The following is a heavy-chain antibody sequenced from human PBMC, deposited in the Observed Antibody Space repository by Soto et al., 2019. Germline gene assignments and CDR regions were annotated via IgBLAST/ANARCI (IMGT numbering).Heavy chain of an antibody. Sequence: QLQLQESGPGLVEPSETLSLTCTVSGGSISGTNEYWGWIRQPPGKGLEWIASIHYDGRTYYTPSLTSRLTISADTSKNHFSLKLSSVTAAHTAVYYCARAYFGSGSYSYWGQGTLVIVSS. D-gene: IGHD3-10*01. CDR2: IHYDGRT. V-gene: IGHV4-39*02. J-gene: IGHJ1*01. CDR3: ARAYFGSGSYSY. CDR1: GGSISGTNEY.